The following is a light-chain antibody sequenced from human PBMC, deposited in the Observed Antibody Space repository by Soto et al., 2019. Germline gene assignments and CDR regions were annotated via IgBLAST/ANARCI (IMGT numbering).Light chain of an antibody. CDR3: QQYNNWAPLT. Sequence: EIVMTQSPATLSVSPEDRVTLSGRASQNIDNNLAWYQQRPGQPPRLLIYGASTRANGIPARFSGSESGTEFTLTISSLQSEDFAVYCCQQYNNWAPLTFGGGTKVEIK. V-gene: IGKV3D-15*01. J-gene: IGKJ4*01. CDR2: GAS. CDR1: QNIDNN.